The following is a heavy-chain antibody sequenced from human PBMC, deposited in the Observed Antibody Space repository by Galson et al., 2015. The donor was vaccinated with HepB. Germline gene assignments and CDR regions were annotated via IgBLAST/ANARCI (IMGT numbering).Heavy chain of an antibody. D-gene: IGHD5-12*01. Sequence: SVKVSCKASGYTFTSYGISWVRQAPGQGLEWMGWISAYNGNTNYAQKLQGRVTMTTDTSTSTAYMELRSLRSDDTAVYYCARDLFDVDIVATTQQSYFDYWGQGTLVTVSS. CDR1: GYTFTSYG. V-gene: IGHV1-18*01. CDR2: ISAYNGNT. CDR3: ARDLFDVDIVATTQQSYFDY. J-gene: IGHJ4*02.